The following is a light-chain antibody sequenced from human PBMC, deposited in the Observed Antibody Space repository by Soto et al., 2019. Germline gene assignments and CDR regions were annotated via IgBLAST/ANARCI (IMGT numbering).Light chain of an antibody. CDR2: KAS. Sequence: DIQMTQSPSTLSASVGDRVTITCRASENINSWLAWFQQKPGKAPKVLIYKASSLQSGVPSRFSGSGSGTEFTLTISSLQPDDFTTYYCQQYNNYPWTFGQGTKVEIK. J-gene: IGKJ1*01. CDR3: QQYNNYPWT. V-gene: IGKV1-5*03. CDR1: ENINSW.